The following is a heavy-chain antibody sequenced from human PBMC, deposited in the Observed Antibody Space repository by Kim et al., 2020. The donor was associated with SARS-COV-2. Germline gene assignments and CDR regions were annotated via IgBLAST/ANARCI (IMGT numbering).Heavy chain of an antibody. Sequence: GGSLRLSCAASGFTFDDYAMHWVRQAPGKGLEWVSGISWNSGSIGYADSVKGRFTISRDNAKNYLYLQMNSLRAEDTALYYCAKGGAILGYCSSTSCYYAFDIWGQGTMVTVSS. CDR3: AKGGAILGYCSSTSCYYAFDI. D-gene: IGHD2-2*01. CDR2: ISWNSGSI. CDR1: GFTFDDYA. J-gene: IGHJ3*02. V-gene: IGHV3-9*01.